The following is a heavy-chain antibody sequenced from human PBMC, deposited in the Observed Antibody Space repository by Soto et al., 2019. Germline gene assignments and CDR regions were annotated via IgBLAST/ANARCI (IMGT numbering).Heavy chain of an antibody. CDR3: AKDLQFSGWFGLNYFDY. J-gene: IGHJ4*02. Sequence: EVQLLESGGGLVQPGGSLRLSCAASGFTFSSYAMSWVRQAPGKGLAWVSGIVGSGASTYYADSVKGRFTISRDNSKNTLFLQMNSLRAEDTAVYYCAKDLQFSGWFGLNYFDYWRQGTLVTVSS. CDR1: GFTFSSYA. CDR2: IVGSGAST. D-gene: IGHD6-19*01. V-gene: IGHV3-23*01.